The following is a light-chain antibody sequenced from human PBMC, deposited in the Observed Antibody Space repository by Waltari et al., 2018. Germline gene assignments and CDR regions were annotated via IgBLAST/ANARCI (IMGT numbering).Light chain of an antibody. V-gene: IGKV1-12*01. CDR2: HSS. CDR1: QDISTS. CDR3: QQGDTSPPT. Sequence: EIHMTQSPSSVSASVGDRVSMSCRASQDISTSLAWYQQKSGKAPSLLIYHSSTLQSAVPSRFSGAGTGTDFTLTINNLHPEDFATYFCQQGDTSPPTFGPGTKVELK. J-gene: IGKJ1*01.